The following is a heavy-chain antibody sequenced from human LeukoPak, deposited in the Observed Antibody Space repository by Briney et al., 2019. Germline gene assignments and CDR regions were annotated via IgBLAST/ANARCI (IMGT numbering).Heavy chain of an antibody. CDR3: ARELNYYQYMDV. J-gene: IGHJ6*03. CDR1: GITLSSYW. V-gene: IGHV3-7*01. CDR2: IKEDGIEK. Sequence: PGGSLRLXCAASGITLSSYWMGWVRQAPGKALEWVANIKEDGIEKYYVDSVKGRFTISRDNAKNSLYLQMNSLRVEDTAVYYCARELNYYQYMDVWGKGTTVTVSS.